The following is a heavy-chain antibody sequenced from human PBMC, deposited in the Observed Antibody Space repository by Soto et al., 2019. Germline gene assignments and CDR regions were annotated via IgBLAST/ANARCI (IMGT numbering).Heavy chain of an antibody. CDR2: INPNSGGT. CDR3: ARGSYYYDSSGSSPLPYYYYGMDV. D-gene: IGHD3-22*01. Sequence: ASVKVSCKASGYTFTGYYMHWVRQAPGQGLEWMGWINPNSGGTNYAQKLQGWVTMTRDTSISTAYMELSRLRSDDTAVYYCARGSYYYDSSGSSPLPYYYYGMDVWGQGTTVTVSS. CDR1: GYTFTGYY. J-gene: IGHJ6*02. V-gene: IGHV1-2*04.